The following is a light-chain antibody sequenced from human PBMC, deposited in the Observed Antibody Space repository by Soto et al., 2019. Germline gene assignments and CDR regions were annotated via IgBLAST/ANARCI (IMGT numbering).Light chain of an antibody. J-gene: IGKJ1*01. CDR1: QGIRND. V-gene: IGKV1-17*01. CDR3: QQHNSYPMT. Sequence: IQMTQSPSSLSASVGDRFTITCRASQGIRNDLGWYQHKPGKAPKXXIYAASNLQSGVPSRFSGSGSGTEGTLTISSLKKEDGATYYGQQHNSYPMTFGQGTKVDIK. CDR2: AAS.